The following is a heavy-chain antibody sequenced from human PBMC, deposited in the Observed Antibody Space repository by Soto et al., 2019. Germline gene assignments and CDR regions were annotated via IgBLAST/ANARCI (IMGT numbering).Heavy chain of an antibody. Sequence: QVQLVQSGAEVKKPGSSVKVSCKASGGTFSSYAISWVRQAPGQGLEWMGGIIPIFGTANYAQKFQGRVTITADESTSTAYMELSSLRSEDTAVYYCATVPHPVVYYYYYGMDVWGQGTTVTVSS. CDR3: ATVPHPVVYYYYYGMDV. J-gene: IGHJ6*02. CDR1: GGTFSSYA. D-gene: IGHD2-15*01. V-gene: IGHV1-69*01. CDR2: IIPIFGTA.